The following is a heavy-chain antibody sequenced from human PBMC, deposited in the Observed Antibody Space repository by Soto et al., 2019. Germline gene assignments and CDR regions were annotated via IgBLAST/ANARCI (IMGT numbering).Heavy chain of an antibody. CDR2: ISSSGSTI. J-gene: IGHJ6*02. V-gene: IGHV3-48*03. D-gene: IGHD6-13*01. CDR3: ARSPSSWNPYYSYGMDV. CDR1: GFTFSSYE. Sequence: GGSLRLSCAASGFTFSSYEMNWVRQAPGKGLEWVSYISSSGSTIYYADSVKGRFTISRDNAKNSLYLQMNSLRAEDTAVYYCARSPSSWNPYYSYGMDVWGQGTTVTVSS.